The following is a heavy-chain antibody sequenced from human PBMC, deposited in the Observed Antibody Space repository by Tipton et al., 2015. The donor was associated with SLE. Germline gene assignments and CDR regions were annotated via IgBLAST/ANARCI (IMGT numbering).Heavy chain of an antibody. J-gene: IGHJ6*04. CDR1: GDSFSNHF. V-gene: IGHV4-59*11. CDR2: MYRSGTT. Sequence: TLSLTCTVSGDSFSNHFWSWIRQPPGKGLEWIGYMYRSGTTYYNPSLKSRVTISVDTSKDQFSLRLTSVTAADTAVYYCARAADWNLSLDVWGKGTTVTVSS. CDR3: ARAADWNLSLDV. D-gene: IGHD1-7*01.